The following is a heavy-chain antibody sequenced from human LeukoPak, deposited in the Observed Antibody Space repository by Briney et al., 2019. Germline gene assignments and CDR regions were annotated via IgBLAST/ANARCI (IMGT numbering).Heavy chain of an antibody. CDR3: ARDSYYGSGSYYSLDP. CDR1: GGTFSSYA. Sequence: SVKVSCKASGGTFSSYAISWVRQAPGQGLEWMGGIIPIFGTANYAQKFQGRVTITADESTSTAYMELSSLRSEDTAVYYCARDSYYGSGSYYSLDPWGQGTLVTVSS. D-gene: IGHD3-10*01. CDR2: IIPIFGTA. J-gene: IGHJ5*02. V-gene: IGHV1-69*13.